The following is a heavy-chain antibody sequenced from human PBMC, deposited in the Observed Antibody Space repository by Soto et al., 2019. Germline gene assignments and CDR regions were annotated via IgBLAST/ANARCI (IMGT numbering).Heavy chain of an antibody. J-gene: IGHJ6*02. CDR3: ARAQYYDFWSGSPGGMDV. CDR2: INAGNGNT. CDR1: GYTFTSYA. D-gene: IGHD3-3*01. Sequence: ASVKVSCKASGYTFTSYAMHWARQAPGQRLEWMGWINAGNGNTKYSQKFQGRVTITRDTSASTAYMELSSLRSEDTAVYYCARAQYYDFWSGSPGGMDVWGQGTTVTVSS. V-gene: IGHV1-3*01.